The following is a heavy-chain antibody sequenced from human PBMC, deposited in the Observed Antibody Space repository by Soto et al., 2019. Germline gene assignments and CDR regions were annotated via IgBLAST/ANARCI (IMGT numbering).Heavy chain of an antibody. D-gene: IGHD3-16*01. CDR3: ARDRVMLTFGGASEEWGIDS. Sequence: PSETLSLTCTVSGGSISSYYWSWIRQPPGKGLEWIGYIYYSGSTNYKPSLKSRVTISVDTSKNQFSLKLSSVTAADTAVYYCARDRVMLTFGGASEEWGIDSWGPGTLVTVSS. J-gene: IGHJ4*02. CDR1: GGSISSYY. V-gene: IGHV4-59*12. CDR2: IYYSGST.